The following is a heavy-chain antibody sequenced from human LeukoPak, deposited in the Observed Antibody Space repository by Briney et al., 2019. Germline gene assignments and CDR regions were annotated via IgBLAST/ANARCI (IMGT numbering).Heavy chain of an antibody. CDR1: GYTFTNYG. J-gene: IGHJ3*02. CDR2: ISGYNDNT. Sequence: GASVKVSCKASGYTFTNYGISWVRQAPGQGLEWMGWISGYNDNTNYAQELQGRVTMTTDTSTNTAYMELRSLRSDDTAVYYCARRRIVAGTDAFDIWGQGTMVTVSS. D-gene: IGHD6-19*01. V-gene: IGHV1-18*01. CDR3: ARRRIVAGTDAFDI.